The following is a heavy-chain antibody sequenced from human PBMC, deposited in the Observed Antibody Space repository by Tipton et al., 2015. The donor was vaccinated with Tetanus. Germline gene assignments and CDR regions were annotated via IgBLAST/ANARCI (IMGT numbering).Heavy chain of an antibody. J-gene: IGHJ4*02. Sequence: VQLVQSGAEVKKPGESLKISCKTSGYRFDNSWIAWVRQMPGRGLEWMGIIYPGDSSAKYSPSFQGQVTFSVDKSITTAYLQWSSLKASDTAMYYCARHLHFTMSSSVGYWGQGTLVTVSS. D-gene: IGHD3-10*02. V-gene: IGHV5-51*01. CDR3: ARHLHFTMSSSVGY. CDR2: IYPGDSSA. CDR1: GYRFDNSW.